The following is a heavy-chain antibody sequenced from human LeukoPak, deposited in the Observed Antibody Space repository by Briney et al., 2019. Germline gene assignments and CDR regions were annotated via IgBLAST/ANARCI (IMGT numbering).Heavy chain of an antibody. Sequence: SGTLSLTCAVSDGSISSSSYYWGWIRQPPGKGLEWIGSIYYGSVFYSVSTYYNPSLKSRVTMSGDTSKNQFSLKLSSVTAADTAAYYCARLGYCSGGSCYYYYYMDVWGKGTTVAVSS. J-gene: IGHJ6*03. CDR2: IYYGSVFYSVST. D-gene: IGHD2-15*01. CDR1: DGSISSSSYY. CDR3: ARLGYCSGGSCYYYYYMDV. V-gene: IGHV4-39*07.